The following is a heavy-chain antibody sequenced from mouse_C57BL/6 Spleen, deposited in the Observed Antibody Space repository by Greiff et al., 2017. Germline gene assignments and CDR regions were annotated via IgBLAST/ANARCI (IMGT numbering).Heavy chain of an antibody. Sequence: QVQLQQPGAELVMPGASVKLSCKASGYTFTSYWMHWVKQRPGQGLEWIGEIDPSDSYTNYNQKFKGKSTLTVDKSSSTAYMQLSSLTSEDSAVYYCSRSYSNYGGRWYYGVWGTGTTVTVSS. D-gene: IGHD2-5*01. CDR3: SRSYSNYGGRWYYGV. CDR1: GYTFTSYW. V-gene: IGHV1-69*01. J-gene: IGHJ1*03. CDR2: IDPSDSYT.